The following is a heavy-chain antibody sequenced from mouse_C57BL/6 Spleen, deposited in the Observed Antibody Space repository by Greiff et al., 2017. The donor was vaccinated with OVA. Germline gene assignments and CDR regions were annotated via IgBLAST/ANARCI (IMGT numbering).Heavy chain of an antibody. D-gene: IGHD2-1*01. J-gene: IGHJ4*01. Sequence: QVQLKQSGAELVKPGASVKVSCKASGYTFTSYWMHWVKQRPGQGLEWIGRIHPSDSDTNYNQKFKGKATLTVDKPSSTAYMQLSSLTSEDSAVYYCARSKVYYGNSYGMDYWGQGTSVTVSS. CDR1: GYTFTSYW. CDR2: IHPSDSDT. V-gene: IGHV1-74*01. CDR3: ARSKVYYGNSYGMDY.